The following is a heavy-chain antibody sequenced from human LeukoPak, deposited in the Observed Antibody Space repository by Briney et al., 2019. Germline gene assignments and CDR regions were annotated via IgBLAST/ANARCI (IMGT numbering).Heavy chain of an antibody. CDR1: GYTFTGYY. CDR2: INPNSGGT. Sequence: ASVKVSCKASGYTFTGYYMHWVRQAPGQGLEWMGWINPNSGGTNYAQKFQGRVTMTRDTSISTAYMELSRLRSDDTAVYYCAREMYYYDSFDYWGQGTLVTVSS. CDR3: AREMYYYDSFDY. V-gene: IGHV1-2*02. J-gene: IGHJ4*02. D-gene: IGHD3-22*01.